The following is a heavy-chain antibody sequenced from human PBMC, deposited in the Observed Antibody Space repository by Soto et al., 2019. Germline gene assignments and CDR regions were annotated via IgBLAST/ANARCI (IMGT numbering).Heavy chain of an antibody. J-gene: IGHJ4*02. Sequence: QVQLVESGGGVVQPGRSLRLSCVVSGFIFSSYGIHWVRQAPGKGLEWVAVISNDGQQKYYGDSVKGRFTISRDNSKNTLYLQMNSLRAEDTAVYYCAKDPPETRRGGGCYDYWGQGTLVTVSS. CDR2: ISNDGQQK. V-gene: IGHV3-30*18. D-gene: IGHD2-15*01. CDR3: AKDPPETRRGGGCYDY. CDR1: GFIFSSYG.